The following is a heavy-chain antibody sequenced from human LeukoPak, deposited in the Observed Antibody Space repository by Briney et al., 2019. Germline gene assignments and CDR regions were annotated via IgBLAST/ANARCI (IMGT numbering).Heavy chain of an antibody. CDR2: ISYDGSNK. CDR1: GFTFSSYA. J-gene: IGHJ5*02. V-gene: IGHV3-30-3*01. CDR3: ARDSHSSGWYGDWFDP. D-gene: IGHD6-19*01. Sequence: GGSLRLSCAASGFTFSSYAMHWVRQAPGKGLEWVAVISYDGSNKYYADSVKDRFTISRDNSKNTLYLQMNSLRAEDTAVYYCARDSHSSGWYGDWFDPWGQGTLVTVSS.